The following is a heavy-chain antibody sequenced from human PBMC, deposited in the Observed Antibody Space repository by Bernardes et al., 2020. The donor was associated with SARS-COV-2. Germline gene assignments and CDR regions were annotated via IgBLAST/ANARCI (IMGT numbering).Heavy chain of an antibody. CDR2: VSWDGSTT. CDR1: GFTFEDYT. D-gene: IGHD3-3*01. V-gene: IGHV3-43*01. CDR3: ATERQSLTIFGVGHDAFDF. J-gene: IGHJ3*01. Sequence: GGSLRLSCAASGFTFEDYTMHWVRQVPGKGLEWVSRVSWDGSTTNYADSVKGRFIISRDSSRNTLHLQMNSLRKEDTALYYCATERQSLTIFGVGHDAFDFWGQGTMVTVSS.